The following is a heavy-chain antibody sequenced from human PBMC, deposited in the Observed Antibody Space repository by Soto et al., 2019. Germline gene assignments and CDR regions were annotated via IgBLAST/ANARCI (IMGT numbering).Heavy chain of an antibody. J-gene: IGHJ5*02. D-gene: IGHD3-10*01. CDR2: IYYSGST. Sequence: SETLSLTCPVSGGSIISGDYYWSWIRKPPGKGLEWIGYIYYSGSTYYNPSLKSRVTISVDTSKNQFSLKLSSVTAADTAVYYCARDSRVLLWFGELGGFDPWGQGTLATVSS. CDR3: ARDSRVLLWFGELGGFDP. CDR1: GGSIISGDYY. V-gene: IGHV4-30-4*01.